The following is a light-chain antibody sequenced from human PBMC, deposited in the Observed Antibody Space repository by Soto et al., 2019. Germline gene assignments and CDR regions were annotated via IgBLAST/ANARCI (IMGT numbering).Light chain of an antibody. Sequence: IWISQTPATLSVSPWERATLSCRASQSVSSNLAWYQQEPGQAPRLLIYGASTRATGIPARFSGSGSGTEFTLTISSPQSEDFAVYYCQQYNNWPPTFGQGTRLEIK. CDR2: GAS. V-gene: IGKV3-15*01. CDR1: QSVSSN. CDR3: QQYNNWPPT. J-gene: IGKJ5*01.